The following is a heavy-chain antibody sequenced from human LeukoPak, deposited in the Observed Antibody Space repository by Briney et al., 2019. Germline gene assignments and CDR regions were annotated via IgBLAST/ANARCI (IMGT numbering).Heavy chain of an antibody. CDR1: GYSFTSYW. D-gene: IGHD6-6*01. CDR2: IYPGVSDT. Sequence: GESLKISCMGSGYSFTSYWIGWVRHMPPKGLEWMGIIYPGVSDTRYSPSFQGQVTISADKSISTAYLQWSSLKASDTAMYYCARLRVVSSSFHYWGQGTLVTVSS. J-gene: IGHJ4*02. CDR3: ARLRVVSSSFHY. V-gene: IGHV5-51*01.